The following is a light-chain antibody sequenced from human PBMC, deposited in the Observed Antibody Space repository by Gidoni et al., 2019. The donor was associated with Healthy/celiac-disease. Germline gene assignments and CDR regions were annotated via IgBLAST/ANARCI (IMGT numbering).Light chain of an antibody. J-gene: IGKJ1*01. CDR1: QGISSY. Sequence: ALRITQSPSSLSASTGDRVTITCRASQGISSYLAWYQQKPGKAPKLLIYAASTLQSGVPSRFSGSGSGTDFTLTISCLQSEDFATYYCQQYYSYPHTFGQGTKVEIK. CDR3: QQYYSYPHT. CDR2: AAS. V-gene: IGKV1-8*01.